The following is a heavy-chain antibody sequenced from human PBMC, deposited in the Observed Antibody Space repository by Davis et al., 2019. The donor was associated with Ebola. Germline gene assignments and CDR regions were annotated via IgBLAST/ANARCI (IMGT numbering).Heavy chain of an antibody. D-gene: IGHD3-22*01. CDR1: GYTLTELS. J-gene: IGHJ4*02. Sequence: ASVKVSCKVSGYTLTELSIHWVRQAPGKGLEWMGGFDPEDGETIYAQKFQGRVTMTEDTSTDTAYMELSSLRSEDTAVYYCAKDRYYDNSPLYFESETWGQGTLVTVSS. V-gene: IGHV1-24*01. CDR2: FDPEDGET. CDR3: AKDRYYDNSPLYFESET.